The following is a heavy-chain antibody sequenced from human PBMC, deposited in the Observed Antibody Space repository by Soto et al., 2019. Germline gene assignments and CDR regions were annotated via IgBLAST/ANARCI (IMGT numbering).Heavy chain of an antibody. J-gene: IGHJ4*02. V-gene: IGHV5-10-1*01. Sequence: GESLKFSCKASEYSFTSYWISWVRQMPGKGAEWMGRIDPSDSYTNYSPSFQGHVTISADKSISPAYLQWSSLKASDTAMYYCARLQAAAGDNDLTFDYWGQGTLVTVSS. CDR1: EYSFTSYW. CDR3: ARLQAAAGDNDLTFDY. CDR2: IDPSDSYT. D-gene: IGHD6-13*01.